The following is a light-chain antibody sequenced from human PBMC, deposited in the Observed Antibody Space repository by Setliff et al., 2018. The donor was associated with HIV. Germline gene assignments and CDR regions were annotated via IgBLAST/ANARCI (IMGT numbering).Light chain of an antibody. Sequence: QSVLTQPASVSGSPGQSITISCTGTSSDIGGYNYVSWYQQHPGKAPKLMIYDVSNRPSGISYRLSGSKSDNTASLTISGLQAEDEADYYCLSYTSGSTLYVFGTGTKVTVL. J-gene: IGLJ1*01. CDR1: SSDIGGYNY. CDR3: LSYTSGSTLYV. V-gene: IGLV2-14*03. CDR2: DVS.